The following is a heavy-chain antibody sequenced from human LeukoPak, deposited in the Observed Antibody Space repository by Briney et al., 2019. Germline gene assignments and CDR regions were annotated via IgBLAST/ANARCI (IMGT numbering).Heavy chain of an antibody. CDR2: ISGSGGST. J-gene: IGHJ4*02. V-gene: IGHV3-23*01. Sequence: GGSLRLSCAASGLTFSSYAMSWVRQAPAKGVEWVSAISGSGGSTYYADSVKGWFTISRDNSKKTLYLQMNSLRAEDTAVYYCAPGPCSSSTCYAAEGYWGQGTLVTVSS. CDR3: APGPCSSSTCYAAEGY. D-gene: IGHD2-2*01. CDR1: GLTFSSYA.